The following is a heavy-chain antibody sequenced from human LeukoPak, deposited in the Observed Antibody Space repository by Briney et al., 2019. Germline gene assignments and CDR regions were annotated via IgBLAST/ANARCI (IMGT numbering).Heavy chain of an antibody. V-gene: IGHV5-51*01. CDR3: ATHLTTVTTELGFDP. J-gene: IGHJ5*02. D-gene: IGHD4-17*01. CDR1: GYSFTSYW. Sequence: PGESLKISCKGSGYSFTSYWIGWVRQMPGKGLEWMGIIYPGDSDTRYSPSFQGQVTISADKSISTAYLQWSSLKASDTAMYYCATHLTTVTTELGFDPWGQGTLVTVSS. CDR2: IYPGDSDT.